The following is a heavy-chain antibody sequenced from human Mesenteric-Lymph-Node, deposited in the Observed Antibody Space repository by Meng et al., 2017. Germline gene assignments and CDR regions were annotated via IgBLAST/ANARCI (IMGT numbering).Heavy chain of an antibody. Sequence: SETLSLTCTVSAGSITNKDWWSWVRQPPGKGLEWIGEMHHDGRTNYNPSFKSRVIMSMDKSSNQFSLHLSSVTAADTAVYYCARAKLERRGVYYFDYWGQGTLVTVSS. CDR1: AGSITNKDW. D-gene: IGHD1-1*01. J-gene: IGHJ4*02. CDR2: MHHDGRT. CDR3: ARAKLERRGVYYFDY. V-gene: IGHV4-4*02.